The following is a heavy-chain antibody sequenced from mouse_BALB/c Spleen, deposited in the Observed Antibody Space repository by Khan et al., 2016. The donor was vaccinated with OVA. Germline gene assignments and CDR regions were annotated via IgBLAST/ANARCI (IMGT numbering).Heavy chain of an antibody. CDR1: GFSLTNYG. V-gene: IGHV2-6*02. D-gene: IGHD2-3*01. Sequence: QVQLKESGPGLVAPSQSLSITCTVSGFSLTNYGVHWVRQPPGKGLELLVVIWSDGSTNYNSVLKSRLSISKDNSKSQVFLKMNSLQTDDTAIYYCARWFDGYSSLYAMDYWGQGTSVTVSS. J-gene: IGHJ4*01. CDR2: IWSDGST. CDR3: ARWFDGYSSLYAMDY.